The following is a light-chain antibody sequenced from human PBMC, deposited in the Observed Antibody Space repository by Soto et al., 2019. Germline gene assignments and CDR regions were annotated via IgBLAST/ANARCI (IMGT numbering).Light chain of an antibody. CDR2: EVT. Sequence: QSALTQPASVSGSPGQSITISCTGTTSDVGRFNLVSWYLQHPGKAPKLMISEVTKRPSGVSNRFSGSKSGNTASLTISGLQAEDEADYYCCSYAESNTLVFGGGTKLTVL. J-gene: IGLJ2*01. CDR1: TSDVGRFNL. V-gene: IGLV2-23*02. CDR3: CSYAESNTLV.